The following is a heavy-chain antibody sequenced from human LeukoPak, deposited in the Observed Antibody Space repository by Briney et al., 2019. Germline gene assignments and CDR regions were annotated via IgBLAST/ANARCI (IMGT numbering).Heavy chain of an antibody. CDR2: INPNSGDT. J-gene: IGHJ4*02. D-gene: IGHD3-10*01. V-gene: IGHV1-2*02. CDR3: ARGLLLWFGELSHFDY. Sequence: ASVKVSCKASGYTFTGYYMHRVRQAPGQGLEWMGWINPNSGDTNYAQKFQGRVTMTRDTSISTAYMELSRLRSDDTAVYYCARGLLLWFGELSHFDYWGQGTLVTVSS. CDR1: GYTFTGYY.